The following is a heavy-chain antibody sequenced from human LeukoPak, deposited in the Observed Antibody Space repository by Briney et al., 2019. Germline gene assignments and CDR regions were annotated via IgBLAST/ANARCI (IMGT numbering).Heavy chain of an antibody. CDR3: AKVERIAVAGKYYYGMDV. J-gene: IGHJ6*02. V-gene: IGHV3-21*04. D-gene: IGHD6-19*01. CDR1: GFSFSSYS. Sequence: PGGSLRLSCAASGFSFSSYSMNWVRQAPGKGLEWVSSISSSSSYIYYADSVKGRFTISRDNSKNTLYLQMNSLRVEDTATYYCAKVERIAVAGKYYYGMDVWGQGTTVTVSS. CDR2: ISSSSSYI.